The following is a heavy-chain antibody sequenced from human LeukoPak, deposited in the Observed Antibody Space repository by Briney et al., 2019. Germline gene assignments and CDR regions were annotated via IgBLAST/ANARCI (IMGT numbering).Heavy chain of an antibody. CDR1: GXXXXXXY. J-gene: IGHJ4*02. D-gene: IGHD3-10*01. Sequence: ASVKVSCKASGXXXXXXYXXWVRQAPGXXXXXXXXXNPNSGGTNYAQKFQGRVTMTRDTSISTAYMELSRLRSDDTAVYYCARNPNTHYYGSGSYYIDWGQGTLVTVSS. V-gene: IGHV1-2*02. CDR3: ARNPNTHYYGSGSYYID. CDR2: XNPNSGGT.